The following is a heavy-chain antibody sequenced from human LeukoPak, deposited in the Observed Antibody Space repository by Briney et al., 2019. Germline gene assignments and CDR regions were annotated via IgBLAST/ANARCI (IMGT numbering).Heavy chain of an antibody. V-gene: IGHV3-74*01. J-gene: IGHJ4*02. CDR1: GFTFSNYW. Sequence: PGGSLRLSCAASGFTFSNYWMHSVRQAPGKGLVWVSRVNSDGSSTNYADSVKGRFTISRDSAKNTLYLQMNSLRAEDTAVYYCAKGGRYGFDYWGQGTLVTVSS. CDR3: AKGGRYGFDY. CDR2: VNSDGSST. D-gene: IGHD1-26*01.